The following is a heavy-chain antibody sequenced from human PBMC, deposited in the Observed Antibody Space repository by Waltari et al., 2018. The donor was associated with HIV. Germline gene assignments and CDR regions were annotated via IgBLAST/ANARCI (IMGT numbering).Heavy chain of an antibody. CDR3: ARGPSGWYSYYYYGMDV. D-gene: IGHD6-19*01. J-gene: IGHJ6*02. CDR1: GGSISSYS. Sequence: QVQLQESGPGLVQPSETLSLTCTVSGGSISSYSWSCIRQPPGKGLEWIGYIYYSGSTNYNPSLKSRVTISVDTSKNQFSLKLSSVTAADTAVYYCARGPSGWYSYYYYGMDVWGQGTTVTVSS. V-gene: IGHV4-59*01. CDR2: IYYSGST.